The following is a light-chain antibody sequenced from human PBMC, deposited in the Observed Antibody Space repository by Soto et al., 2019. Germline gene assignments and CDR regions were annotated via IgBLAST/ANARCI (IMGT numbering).Light chain of an antibody. J-gene: IGKJ5*01. Sequence: DIQMTQSPSTLSGSVGDRVTITCRASQTISSWLAWYQQKPGKAPKLLIYKASTLKSGVPSRFSGSGSGTDFTLTISSLQPEDFGTYYCQQANSFPPTFGQGTRLEIK. V-gene: IGKV1-5*03. CDR1: QTISSW. CDR3: QQANSFPPT. CDR2: KAS.